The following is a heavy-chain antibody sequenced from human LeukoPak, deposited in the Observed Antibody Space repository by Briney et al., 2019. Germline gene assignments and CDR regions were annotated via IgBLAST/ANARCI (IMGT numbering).Heavy chain of an antibody. V-gene: IGHV6-1*01. Sequence: SQTLSLTCAISGDSVSSNSAAWNWIRQSPSRGLEWLGRTYHRSKWHNEYAVSVKGRITVNPDTSKNQFTLQLNSVTPDDTAVYYCTRDPPGWPWGQGTLVTVSS. CDR1: GDSVSSNSAA. J-gene: IGHJ5*02. CDR2: TYHRSKWHN. CDR3: TRDPPGWP. D-gene: IGHD2-15*01.